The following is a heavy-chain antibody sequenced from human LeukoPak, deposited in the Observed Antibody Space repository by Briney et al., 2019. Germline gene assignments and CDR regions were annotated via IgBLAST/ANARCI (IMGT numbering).Heavy chain of an antibody. D-gene: IGHD3-16*02. Sequence: PSETLSLTCTVSGYSISSGYYWGWIRQPPGKGLEWIGSIYHSGSTYYNPSLKSRVTISVDTSKNQFSLKLSSVTAADTAVYYCYIIQLRRTLSGLDYWGQGTLVTVSP. V-gene: IGHV4-38-2*02. CDR1: GYSISSGYY. CDR2: IYHSGST. J-gene: IGHJ4*02. CDR3: YIIQLRRTLSGLDY.